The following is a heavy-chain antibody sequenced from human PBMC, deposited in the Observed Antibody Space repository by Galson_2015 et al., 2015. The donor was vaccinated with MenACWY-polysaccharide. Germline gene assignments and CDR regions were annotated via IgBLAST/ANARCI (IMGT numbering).Heavy chain of an antibody. J-gene: IGHJ5*02. D-gene: IGHD2-2*01. CDR3: ARGPYYYACHGFYSASLKHWCGR. Sequence: SVKVSCKASGYPFTGSYMYWVRQAPGQGLEWMGRFNPNSGATNYAQKFQGRLTLTGNTTINTAYMELSRLTSDDTAVFYCARGPYYYACHGFYSASLKHWCGRWGQGRLLTGTS. V-gene: IGHV1-2*06. CDR2: FNPNSGAT. CDR1: GYPFTGSY.